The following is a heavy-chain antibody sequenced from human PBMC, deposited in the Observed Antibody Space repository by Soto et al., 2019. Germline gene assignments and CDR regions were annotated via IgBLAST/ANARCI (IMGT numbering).Heavy chain of an antibody. CDR2: ISYDGSNK. J-gene: IGHJ4*02. CDR3: AKERSYYYDSSGYYKKTRLIDY. D-gene: IGHD3-22*01. V-gene: IGHV3-30*18. CDR1: GFTFSSYG. Sequence: VQLVESGGGVVQPGRSLRLSCEASGFTFSSYGMHWVRQAPGKGLEWVAVISYDGSNKYYADSVKGRFTISRDNSKNTLYLQMNSLRAEDTAVYYCAKERSYYYDSSGYYKKTRLIDYWGQGTLVTVSS.